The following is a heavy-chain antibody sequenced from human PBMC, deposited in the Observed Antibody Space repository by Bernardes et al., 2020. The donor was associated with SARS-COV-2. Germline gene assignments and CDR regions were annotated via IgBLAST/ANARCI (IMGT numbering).Heavy chain of an antibody. Sequence: GGSLRPSWSASWFAFLKYGVRLGRQAPGKGVEWGSTISCSGGVTYYADSVKGRFTIFRNNSKSTLYLQMNSLRAEDTAVYYCVKVSGSYRLDYWGQGTLVTVSS. J-gene: IGHJ4*02. CDR3: VKVSGSYRLDY. CDR2: ISCSGGVT. V-gene: IGHV3-23*01. CDR1: WFAFLKYG. D-gene: IGHD3-10*01.